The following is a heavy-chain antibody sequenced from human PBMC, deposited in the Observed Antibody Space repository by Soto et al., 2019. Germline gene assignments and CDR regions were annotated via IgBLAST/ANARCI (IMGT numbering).Heavy chain of an antibody. V-gene: IGHV1-69*06. J-gene: IGHJ3*02. CDR3: ARPRVFGVVTEAFDI. Sequence: GASVKVSCKASGGTFSSYAISWVRQAPGQGLEWMGGIIPIFGTANYAQKFQGRVTITADKSTSTAYMELSSLRSEDTAVYYCARPRVFGVVTEAFDIWGQGTMVTVS. D-gene: IGHD3-3*01. CDR1: GGTFSSYA. CDR2: IIPIFGTA.